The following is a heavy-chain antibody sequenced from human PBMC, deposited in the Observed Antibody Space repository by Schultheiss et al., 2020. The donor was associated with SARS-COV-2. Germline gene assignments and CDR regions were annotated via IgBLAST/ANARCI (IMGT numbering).Heavy chain of an antibody. D-gene: IGHD3-3*01. CDR2: IYYSGST. V-gene: IGHV4-59*01. CDR3: ARAQGGGFLEWYGMDV. J-gene: IGHJ6*02. Sequence: GSLRLSCTVSGGSISSYYWSWIRQPPGKGLEWIGYIYYSGSTNYNPSLKSRVTISVDTSKNQFSLKLSSVTAADTAVYYCARAQGGGFLEWYGMDVWGQGTTVTVSS. CDR1: GGSISSYY.